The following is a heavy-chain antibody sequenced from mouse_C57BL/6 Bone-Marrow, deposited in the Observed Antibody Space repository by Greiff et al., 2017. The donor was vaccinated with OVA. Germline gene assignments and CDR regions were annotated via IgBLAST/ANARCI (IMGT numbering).Heavy chain of an antibody. CDR3: VRHTVTGTPY. D-gene: IGHD4-1*01. J-gene: IGHJ3*01. CDR2: IRSNSNNYAT. V-gene: IGHV10-1*01. CDR1: GFSFNTYA. Sequence: EVKLVESGGGLVQPKGSLKLSCAASGFSFNTYAMNWVRQAPGEGLEWVARIRSNSNNYATYYADSVKDRFTISRDDSESMLYLQMNNLKTEDTAMYYCVRHTVTGTPYWGQGTLVTVSA.